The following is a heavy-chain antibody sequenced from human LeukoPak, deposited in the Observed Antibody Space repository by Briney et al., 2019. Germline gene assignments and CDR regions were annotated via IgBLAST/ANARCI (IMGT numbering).Heavy chain of an antibody. CDR1: SGSISSGVYY. J-gene: IGHJ4*02. Sequence: SETLSLTCPVFSGSISSGVYYWSWIRQHPGKGLEWIGYIYYSGSTYYNPSLKSRVTISVDTSKNQFSLKLCSVSRVGTAVYYCARGVRWLQLSYFDYWGQGTLVTVSS. V-gene: IGHV4-31*03. CDR3: ARGVRWLQLSYFDY. CDR2: IYYSGST. D-gene: IGHD5-24*01.